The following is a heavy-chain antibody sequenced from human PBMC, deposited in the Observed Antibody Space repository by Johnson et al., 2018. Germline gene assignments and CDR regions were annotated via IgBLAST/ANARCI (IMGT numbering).Heavy chain of an antibody. CDR1: GFSFDDYA. J-gene: IGHJ6*03. CDR2: ITWNSGSK. Sequence: VQSGRSLRLSCAASGFSFDDYAMHWVRQAPGKGLEWVSGITWNSGSKDYADSVKGRFTISRDNAKNTLYLHMNSLRGEDTALYYCAKDDNMGYMDVWGKGTTVTVSS. CDR3: AKDDNMGYMDV. D-gene: IGHD1-14*01. V-gene: IGHV3-9*01.